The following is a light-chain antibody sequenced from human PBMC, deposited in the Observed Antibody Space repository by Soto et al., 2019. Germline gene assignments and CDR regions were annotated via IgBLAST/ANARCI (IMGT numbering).Light chain of an antibody. J-gene: IGKJ1*01. V-gene: IGKV3-15*01. CDR3: KQYNNWPRWT. CDR1: QSVSSN. Sequence: EIVMTQSPATLSVSPGERATLSCRASQSVSSNLAGYQQKLGQAPRLLFYGASTRATGIPARVSGSGSGTEFTLTISSLQSEDFAVYYCKQYNNWPRWTFGQGNKVEIK. CDR2: GAS.